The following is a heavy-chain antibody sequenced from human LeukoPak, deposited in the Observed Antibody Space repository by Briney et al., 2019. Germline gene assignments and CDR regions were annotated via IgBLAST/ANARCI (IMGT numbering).Heavy chain of an antibody. J-gene: IGHJ6*03. CDR2: INPNGGGT. CDR1: GYTFTGYY. CDR3: PRDAGVIKPYYYYYYFMEV. D-gene: IGHD3-3*01. Sequence: ASVKVSCKASGYTFTGYYMHWVRQAPGQGLEWMGWINPNGGGTNYAQKFQGRLTMTSETSINTAYMELSRLRSADTALYYCPRDAGVIKPYYYYYYFMEVWGKGTTLTVSS. V-gene: IGHV1-2*02.